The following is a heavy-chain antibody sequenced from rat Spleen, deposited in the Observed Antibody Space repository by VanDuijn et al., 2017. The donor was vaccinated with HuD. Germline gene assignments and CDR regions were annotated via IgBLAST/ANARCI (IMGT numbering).Heavy chain of an antibody. CDR3: TRGGNYDLDY. J-gene: IGHJ2*01. V-gene: IGHV5-19*01. Sequence: EVQLVESGGGLVQPGRSMKLSCAASGLSFSNCGIHWIRQAPTKGLEWVASISPSGGSTYYRDSVRDRFTISRDNAKSTLYLQIDSLRSEDTATYYCTRGGNYDLDYWGRGVMVTVSS. CDR1: GLSFSNCG. CDR2: ISPSGGST. D-gene: IGHD1-10*01.